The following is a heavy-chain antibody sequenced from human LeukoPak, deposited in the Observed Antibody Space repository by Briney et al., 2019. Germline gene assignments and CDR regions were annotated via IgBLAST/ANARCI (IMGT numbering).Heavy chain of an antibody. D-gene: IGHD3-16*02. Sequence: PGGSLRLSCVVSGSTFNYWMDWVRQAPGKGLEGVAFIKQDGSETYYMDSVKGRFTISRDNAKNSLYLQMNSLRSEDTAVYYCASRGDLSWFGALRHWSQGTRVTVSS. CDR1: GSTFNYW. V-gene: IGHV3-7*01. J-gene: IGHJ4*02. CDR2: IKQDGSET. CDR3: ASRGDLSWFGALRH.